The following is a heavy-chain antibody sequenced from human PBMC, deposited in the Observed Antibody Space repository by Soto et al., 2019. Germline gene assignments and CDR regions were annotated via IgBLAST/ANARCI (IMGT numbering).Heavy chain of an antibody. Sequence: SVTMPPTCTLSDCAVSNMLYYWGWLRQRPVKGLEWMGAVDYSGTTNYTPSLKSRVTISVDLSKNQFSLRLSSVTTAATALYYCARTTAVPNTLRSRYFFNYWGQGTGVTVSS. J-gene: IGHJ4*02. CDR3: ARTTAVPNTLRSRYFFNY. CDR2: VDYSGTT. CDR1: DCAVSNMLYY. D-gene: IGHD2-15*01. V-gene: IGHV4-61*01.